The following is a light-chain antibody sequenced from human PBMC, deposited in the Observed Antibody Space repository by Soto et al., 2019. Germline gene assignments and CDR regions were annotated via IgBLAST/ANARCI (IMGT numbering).Light chain of an antibody. Sequence: AIQLTQFPSSLSASVGDRVTITCRASQGIRNDLGWYQQKPGKAPKLLIYAASSLQSGVPSRFSGSGSGTEFTLTISNLQPDDFATYYCQQYDNYPLTFGGGTTVDIK. J-gene: IGKJ4*01. V-gene: IGKV1-6*01. CDR3: QQYDNYPLT. CDR2: AAS. CDR1: QGIRND.